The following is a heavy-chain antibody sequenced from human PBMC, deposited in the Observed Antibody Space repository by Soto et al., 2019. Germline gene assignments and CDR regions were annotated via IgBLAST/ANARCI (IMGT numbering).Heavy chain of an antibody. V-gene: IGHV3-48*03. J-gene: IGHJ3*02. Sequence: GGSLRLSGAACGFTFSSYEINWVRQAPGKGLEWVSYISSSGSTIYYAASVKGRFTISRDNAKNSLYLQMNSLRAEDTAVYYCGRTLYYYDSSGYSRHGDAFDIWGKGTMVTVSS. CDR3: GRTLYYYDSSGYSRHGDAFDI. D-gene: IGHD3-22*01. CDR2: ISSSGSTI. CDR1: GFTFSSYE.